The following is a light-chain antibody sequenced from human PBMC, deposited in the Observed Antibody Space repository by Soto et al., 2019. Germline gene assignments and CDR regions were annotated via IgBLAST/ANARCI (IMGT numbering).Light chain of an antibody. Sequence: EIVLTQCPVTLSLSPGERSTLACRASQSVSSTYLAWYQQKPGQAPRLLIFGASSRATGIPDRFSGSGSGTDFTLTISRLEPEDFAVYYCQQYGRSGTFGQGTKVDI. CDR3: QQYGRSGT. J-gene: IGKJ1*01. CDR1: QSVSSTY. V-gene: IGKV3-20*01. CDR2: GAS.